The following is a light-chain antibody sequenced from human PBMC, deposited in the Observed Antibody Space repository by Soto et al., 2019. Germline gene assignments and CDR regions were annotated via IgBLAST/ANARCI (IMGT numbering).Light chain of an antibody. V-gene: IGKV1-39*01. Sequence: DIQMTQSPSSLSASVGDRVTITCRASQSISSYLNWYQQKPGKAAKLLIYAASSLQSGVPSRFSGSGSGTDFTLIISSLQPEDFATYYCQQSYSTPLTFGGGTKVEIK. CDR3: QQSYSTPLT. J-gene: IGKJ4*01. CDR2: AAS. CDR1: QSISSY.